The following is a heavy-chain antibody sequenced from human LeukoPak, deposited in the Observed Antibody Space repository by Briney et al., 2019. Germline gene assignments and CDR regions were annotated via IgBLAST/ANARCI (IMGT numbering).Heavy chain of an antibody. D-gene: IGHD3-3*01. V-gene: IGHV1-8*02. CDR2: MNPNSGNT. Sequence: ASVKVSCKASGYTFTSYDINWVRQATGQGLEWMGWMNPNSGNTGYAQKFQGRVTMTRDMSTSTVYMELSSLRSEDTAVYYCAREGHSVGYDFWSGLVTKVGINFDYWGQGTLVTVSS. J-gene: IGHJ4*02. CDR1: GYTFTSYD. CDR3: AREGHSVGYDFWSGLVTKVGINFDY.